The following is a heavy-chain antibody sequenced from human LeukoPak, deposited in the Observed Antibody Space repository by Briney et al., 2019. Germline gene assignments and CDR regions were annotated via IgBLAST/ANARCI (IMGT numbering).Heavy chain of an antibody. J-gene: IGHJ4*02. CDR2: INSDGSST. D-gene: IGHD5-12*01. Sequence: GGSLRLSCAASGFTFSSYWMHWVRQAPGKGLVWVSRINSDGSSTSYADSVKGRFTISRDNAKNTLYLQMNSLRAEDTAVYYCARVAVPAAIPEYSGYDYYYFDYWGQGTLVTVSS. CDR1: GFTFSSYW. V-gene: IGHV3-74*01. CDR3: ARVAVPAAIPEYSGYDYYYFDY.